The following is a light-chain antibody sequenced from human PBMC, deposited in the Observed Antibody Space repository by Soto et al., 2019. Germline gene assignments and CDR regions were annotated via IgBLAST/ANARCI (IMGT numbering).Light chain of an antibody. CDR3: ISYTGTSTPYV. V-gene: IGLV2-14*01. CDR2: VVT. J-gene: IGLJ1*01. Sequence: TQPGLVFGSPGQSITIACNGTIRDVGLYNHVAWYQQHPGIARKVMIYVVTDRPSGVSDRFSGSKSGNTASLTISGLQADDEADYYCISYTGTSTPYVFGTGTKVT. CDR1: IRDVGLYNH.